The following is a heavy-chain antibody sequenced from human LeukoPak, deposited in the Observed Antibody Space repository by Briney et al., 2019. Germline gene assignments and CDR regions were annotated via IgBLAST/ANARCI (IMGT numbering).Heavy chain of an antibody. CDR2: ISSTSSYI. V-gene: IGHV3-21*06. CDR1: GFTFSNYN. D-gene: IGHD3-10*01. J-gene: IGHJ6*02. CDR3: ARALWSGPVYYGMDV. Sequence: GGSLKLSCAASGFTFSNYNFYWVRQAPGKGLEWVSSISSTSSYIYYADSVRGRFTISRDNAKNSLYLQMNSLRAEDTAVYYCARALWSGPVYYGMDVWGQGTTVTVSS.